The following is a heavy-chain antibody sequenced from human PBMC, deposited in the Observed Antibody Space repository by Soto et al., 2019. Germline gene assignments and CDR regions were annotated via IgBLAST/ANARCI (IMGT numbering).Heavy chain of an antibody. J-gene: IGHJ4*02. D-gene: IGHD3-10*02. CDR1: GGSISSSNYH. Sequence: QLQLQESGPGLVKPSETLSLTCTVSGGSISSSNYHWGWIRQPPGKGLEWIGSMYYSGSAYYNPSPQMRVTIALYTSKDLFSLKMTSVTAADTAVYHCARHVRNSPPGSWGQGTLVTVSS. V-gene: IGHV4-39*01. CDR2: MYYSGSA. CDR3: ARHVRNSPPGS.